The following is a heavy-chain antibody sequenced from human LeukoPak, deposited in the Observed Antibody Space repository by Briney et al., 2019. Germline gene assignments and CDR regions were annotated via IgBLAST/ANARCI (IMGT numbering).Heavy chain of an antibody. V-gene: IGHV3-7*01. J-gene: IGHJ4*02. CDR1: GFTFSSYW. Sequence: GGSLRLSCAASGFTFSSYWMSWVRQAPGKGLEWMANIKQDGSEKYYVDSVKGRFTISRDNAKNSLYLQMNSLRAEDTAVYYCARGRMIVFGVGKYYFDYWGQGTLVTVSS. D-gene: IGHD3-22*01. CDR3: ARGRMIVFGVGKYYFDY. CDR2: IKQDGSEK.